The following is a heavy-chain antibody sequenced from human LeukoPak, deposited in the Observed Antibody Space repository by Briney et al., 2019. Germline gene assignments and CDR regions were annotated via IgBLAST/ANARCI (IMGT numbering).Heavy chain of an antibody. V-gene: IGHV1-69*05. D-gene: IGHD3-3*01. CDR1: GGTFSSYA. CDR2: IIPIFGTA. J-gene: IGHJ6*03. CDR3: ARTTEYDFWSGYYYYYYYMDV. Sequence: SVKVSCKASGGTFSSYAISWVRQAPGQGLEWMGRIIPIFGTANYAQKFQGRVTITTDESTSTAYMELSRLRSDDTAVYYCARTTEYDFWSGYYYYYYYMDVWGKGTTVTVSS.